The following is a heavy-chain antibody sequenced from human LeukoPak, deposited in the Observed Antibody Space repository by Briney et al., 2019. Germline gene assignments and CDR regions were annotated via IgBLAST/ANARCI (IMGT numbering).Heavy chain of an antibody. Sequence: GGSLRLSCAASGFAVSSNYMSWVRQAPGKGLEWVSVIYSGGSTYYADSVKGRFTISRDNSKNTLYLQMNSLRAEDTAVYYCAGTMIVVVVNAFDIWGQGTMVTVSS. CDR3: AGTMIVVVVNAFDI. CDR2: IYSGGST. V-gene: IGHV3-53*01. J-gene: IGHJ3*02. CDR1: GFAVSSNY. D-gene: IGHD3-22*01.